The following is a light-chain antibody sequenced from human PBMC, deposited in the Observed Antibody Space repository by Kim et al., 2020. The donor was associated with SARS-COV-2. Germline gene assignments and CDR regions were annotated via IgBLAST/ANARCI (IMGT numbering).Light chain of an antibody. CDR1: NIGSKS. J-gene: IGLJ1*01. CDR2: YDS. Sequence: PGKTARITCGGNNIGSKSVHWYQQKPGQAPVLVIYYDSDRPSGIPERFSGSNSGNTATLTISRVEAGDEADYYCQVWDSSSDHLYVFGTGTKVIVL. V-gene: IGLV3-21*04. CDR3: QVWDSSSDHLYV.